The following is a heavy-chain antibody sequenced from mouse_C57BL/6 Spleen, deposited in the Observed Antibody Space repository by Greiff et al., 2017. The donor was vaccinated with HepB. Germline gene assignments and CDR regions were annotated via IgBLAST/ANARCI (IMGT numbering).Heavy chain of an antibody. CDR3: ARGSDYYGSSPRYFDV. CDR2: INYDGSST. J-gene: IGHJ1*03. D-gene: IGHD1-1*01. V-gene: IGHV5-16*01. CDR1: GFTFSDYY. Sequence: EVQVVESEGGLVQPGSSMKLSCTASGFTFSDYYMAWVRQVPEKGLEWVANINYDGSSTYYLDSLKSRFIISRDNAKNILYLQMSSLKSEDTATYYCARGSDYYGSSPRYFDVWGTGTTVTVSS.